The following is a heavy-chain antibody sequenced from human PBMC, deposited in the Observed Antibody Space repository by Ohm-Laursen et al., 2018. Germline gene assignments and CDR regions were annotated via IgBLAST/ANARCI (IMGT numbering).Heavy chain of an antibody. Sequence: SLRLSCAASGFTFDIYPMSWVRQAPGKGLEWVSSLSGPADKTYYADSVKGRFAISRDNSKNTLYLQMNSLRAEDTAVYYCAKDPLSVLVWFGESPIYGMDVWGQGTTVTVSS. J-gene: IGHJ6*02. V-gene: IGHV3-23*01. D-gene: IGHD3-10*01. CDR2: LSGPADKT. CDR3: AKDPLSVLVWFGESPIYGMDV. CDR1: GFTFDIYP.